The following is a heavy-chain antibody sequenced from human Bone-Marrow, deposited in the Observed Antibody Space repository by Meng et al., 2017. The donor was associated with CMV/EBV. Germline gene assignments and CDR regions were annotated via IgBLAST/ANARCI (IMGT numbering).Heavy chain of an antibody. CDR3: ARVWGYCSSTSCYLSRFDP. D-gene: IGHD2-2*01. J-gene: IGHJ5*02. V-gene: IGHV4-31*03. Sequence: SGPTLVKPTQTLTLTCTFSGFSLSTSGVGVGWIRQHPGKGLEWIGYIYNSGSTYYNPSLKSRVTISVDTSKNQFSLKLTSVTAADTAVYYCARVWGYCSSTSCYLSRFDPWGQGTLVTVSS. CDR1: GFSLSTSGVG. CDR2: IYNSGST.